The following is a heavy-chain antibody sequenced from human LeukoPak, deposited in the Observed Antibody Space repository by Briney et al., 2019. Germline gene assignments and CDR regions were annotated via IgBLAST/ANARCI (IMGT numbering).Heavy chain of an antibody. D-gene: IGHD6-13*01. J-gene: IGHJ3*02. CDR3: ARHSSSWTDAFDI. CDR2: IYSIGTT. V-gene: IGHV4-4*07. CDR1: GGSISSYY. Sequence: SETLSLTCTASGGSISSYYWSWIRQPAGKGLDWIGRIYSIGTTDYNPSLKSRVTMSVDTSKNQFSLKLTSVTAADTAVYYCARHSSSWTDAFDIWGQGTMVTVSS.